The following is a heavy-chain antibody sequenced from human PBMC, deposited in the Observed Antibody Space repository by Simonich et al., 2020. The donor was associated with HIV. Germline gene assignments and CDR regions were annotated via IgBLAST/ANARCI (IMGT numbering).Heavy chain of an antibody. J-gene: IGHJ3*02. CDR2: INHNGRT. D-gene: IGHD7-27*01. CDR1: GGSFSGYY. CDR3: ARRRPLGKDDAFDI. Sequence: QVQLQQWGAGLLKPSETLSLTCAFYGGSFSGYYWSWIRQPPGKGLEWIGEINHNGRTNYKPSLKSRVIISVDMSKNQFSLKLNSVTAADTAVYYCARRRPLGKDDAFDIWGQGTLVTVSS. V-gene: IGHV4-34*01.